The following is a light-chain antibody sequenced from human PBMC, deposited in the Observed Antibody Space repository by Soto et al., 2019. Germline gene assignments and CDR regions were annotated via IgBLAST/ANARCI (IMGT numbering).Light chain of an antibody. CDR3: QQYKNSPPRT. J-gene: IGKJ1*01. CDR1: QSVSSN. CDR2: GAS. V-gene: IGKV3-15*01. Sequence: EIVMTQSPATLSVSPGERATLSCRASQSVSSNLAWYQQKPGQAPRLLIYGASTRATGIPARFSGSGSGTEFTLTISSLQSEDVAVYYCQQYKNSPPRTFGQGTKVEIK.